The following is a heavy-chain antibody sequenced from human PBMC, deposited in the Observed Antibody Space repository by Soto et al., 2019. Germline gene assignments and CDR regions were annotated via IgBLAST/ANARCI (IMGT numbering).Heavy chain of an antibody. Sequence: PSETLFLTCTVSGGSISSSSYYWGWIRQPPGKGLEWIGSIYYSGSTYYNPSLKSRVTISVDTSKNQFSLKLSSVTAADTAVYYCARHRSGILTGYPYYYMDVWGKGTTVTVSS. CDR3: ARHRSGILTGYPYYYMDV. CDR1: GGSISSSSYY. D-gene: IGHD3-9*01. V-gene: IGHV4-39*01. CDR2: IYYSGST. J-gene: IGHJ6*03.